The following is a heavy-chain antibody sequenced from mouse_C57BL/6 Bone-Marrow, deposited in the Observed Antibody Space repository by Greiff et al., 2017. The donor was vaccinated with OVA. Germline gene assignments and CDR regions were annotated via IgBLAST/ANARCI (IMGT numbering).Heavy chain of an antibody. D-gene: IGHD2-5*01. CDR2: IDPSDSYT. Sequence: QVQLKESGAELVKPGASVKLSCKASGYTFTSYWMQWVKQRPGQGLEWIGEIDPSDSYTNYNQKFKGKATLTVDTSSSTAYMQLSSLTSEDSAVYYCARDSNYVDYYAMDYWGQGTSVTVSS. V-gene: IGHV1-50*01. CDR1: GYTFTSYW. CDR3: ARDSNYVDYYAMDY. J-gene: IGHJ4*01.